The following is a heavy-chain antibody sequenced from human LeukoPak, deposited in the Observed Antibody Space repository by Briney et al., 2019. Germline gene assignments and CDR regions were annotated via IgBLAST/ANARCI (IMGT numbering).Heavy chain of an antibody. D-gene: IGHD6-19*01. J-gene: IGHJ4*02. CDR1: GASISSNNW. CDR2: IYHSGST. Sequence: GTLSLTCAVSGASISSNNWGWSWVRQPPGKGLEWIGEIYHSGSTYYNPSLKSRVTISVDTSKNQFSLKLSSVTAADTAVYYCARDRSLRYSSGWSFDYWGQGTLVTVSS. CDR3: ARDRSLRYSSGWSFDY. V-gene: IGHV4-4*02.